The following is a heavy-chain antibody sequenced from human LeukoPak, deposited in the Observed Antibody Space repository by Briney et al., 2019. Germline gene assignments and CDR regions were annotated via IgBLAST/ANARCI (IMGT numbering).Heavy chain of an antibody. D-gene: IGHD2-15*01. Sequence: SQTLSLTCTVSGGSIINSYYYWSWIRQPPGKGLEWIGYIYYSGSTNYNPSLKSRVTISVDTSKNQFSLKLSSVTAADTAVYYCARENCSGGTCYYDYWGQGTLVTVSS. CDR1: GGSIINSYYY. V-gene: IGHV4-61*01. CDR3: ARENCSGGTCYYDY. CDR2: IYYSGST. J-gene: IGHJ4*02.